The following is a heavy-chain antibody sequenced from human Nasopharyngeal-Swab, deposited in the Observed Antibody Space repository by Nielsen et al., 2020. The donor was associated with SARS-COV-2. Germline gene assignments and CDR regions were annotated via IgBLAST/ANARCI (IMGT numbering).Heavy chain of an antibody. D-gene: IGHD6-19*01. V-gene: IGHV3-53*01. CDR3: AREGGYSSGWYSYPEVWFDP. CDR1: GFTVSSNY. CDR2: IYSGGST. Sequence: GESLKISCAASGFTVSSNYMSWVRQAPGKGLEWVSVIYSGGSTYYADSVKGRFTISRDNSKNTLYLQMNSLRAEDTAVYYCAREGGYSSGWYSYPEVWFDPWGQGTLVTVSS. J-gene: IGHJ5*02.